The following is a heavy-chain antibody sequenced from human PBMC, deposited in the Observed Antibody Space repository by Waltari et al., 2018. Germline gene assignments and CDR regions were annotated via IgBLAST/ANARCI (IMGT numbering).Heavy chain of an antibody. V-gene: IGHV1-2*02. Sequence: QVQLVQSGAEVKKPGASVKVSCKASGYTFTGYYMHWVRQAPGQGLEWRGWINPNSGGTNYAQKFQGRVTMTRDTSISTAYMELSRLRSDDTAVYYCARESSRRITGTTGWFDPWGQGTLVTVSS. D-gene: IGHD1-7*01. CDR3: ARESSRRITGTTGWFDP. J-gene: IGHJ5*02. CDR1: GYTFTGYY. CDR2: INPNSGGT.